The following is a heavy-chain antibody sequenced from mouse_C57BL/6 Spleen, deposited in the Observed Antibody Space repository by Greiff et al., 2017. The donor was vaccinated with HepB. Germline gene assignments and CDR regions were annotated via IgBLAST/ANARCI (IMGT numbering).Heavy chain of an antibody. CDR2: INYDGSST. V-gene: IGHV5-16*01. CDR1: GFTFSDYY. J-gene: IGHJ4*01. D-gene: IGHD1-1*01. CDR3: ARGLGSSLYAMDY. Sequence: EVKLVESEGGLVQPGSSMKLSCTASGFTFSDYYMAWVRQVPEKGLEWVANINYDGSSTYYLDSLKSRFIISRDNAKNILYLQMSSLKSEDTATYYCARGLGSSLYAMDYWGQGTSVTVSS.